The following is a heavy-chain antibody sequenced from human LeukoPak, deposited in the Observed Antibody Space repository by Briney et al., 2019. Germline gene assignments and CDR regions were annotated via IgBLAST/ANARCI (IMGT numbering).Heavy chain of an antibody. V-gene: IGHV1-69*04. J-gene: IGHJ3*02. CDR1: GYTFTSYG. D-gene: IGHD5-18*01. Sequence: SVKVSCKASGYTFTSYGISWVRQAPGQGLEWMGRIIPILGITNYAQKFQGRVTITADKSTSTAYMELSSLRSEDTAVYYCARNSAVGAFDIWGQGTMVTVSS. CDR3: ARNSAVGAFDI. CDR2: IIPILGIT.